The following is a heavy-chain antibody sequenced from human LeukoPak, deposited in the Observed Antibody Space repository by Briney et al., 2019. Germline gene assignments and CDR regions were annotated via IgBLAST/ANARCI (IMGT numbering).Heavy chain of an antibody. CDR2: IKSKTDGGTT. D-gene: IGHD1-7*01. CDR1: GFTFSNAW. Sequence: RSGGSLRLSCAASGFTFSNAWMSWVRQAPGKGLEWVGRIKSKTDGGTTDYAAPVKGRFTISRDDSKNTLYLQMNSLKTEDTAVYYCARGRYNWNSWRYNWFDPWGQGTLVTVSS. CDR3: ARGRYNWNSWRYNWFDP. J-gene: IGHJ5*02. V-gene: IGHV3-15*01.